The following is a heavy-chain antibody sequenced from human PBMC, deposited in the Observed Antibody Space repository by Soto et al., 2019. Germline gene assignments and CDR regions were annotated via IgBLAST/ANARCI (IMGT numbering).Heavy chain of an antibody. CDR1: GGSISSSNW. CDR2: IYHSGST. J-gene: IGHJ4*02. D-gene: IGHD3-9*01. CDR3: AREIRYYDILTGYGGYYFDY. V-gene: IGHV4-4*02. Sequence: SETLSLTCAVSGGSISSSNWCSWVRQPPGKGLEWIGEIYHSGSTNYNPSLKSQVTISVDKSKNQFSLELSSVTAADTAVYYCAREIRYYDILTGYGGYYFDYWGQGTLVTVSS.